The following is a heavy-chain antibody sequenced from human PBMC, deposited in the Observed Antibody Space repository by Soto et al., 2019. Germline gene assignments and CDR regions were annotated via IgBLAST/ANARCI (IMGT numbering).Heavy chain of an antibody. Sequence: ASVKVSCKASGYTFTSYGSSWVRQAPGQGLEWMGWISAYNGNKNYAPKLQGRVTMNTDTSTSKAHMELRSLRSDDTAVYYCAKSPAGNDYFDYWGQGTLVTVSS. J-gene: IGHJ4*02. CDR2: ISAYNGNK. D-gene: IGHD6-13*01. CDR1: GYTFTSYG. CDR3: AKSPAGNDYFDY. V-gene: IGHV1-18*04.